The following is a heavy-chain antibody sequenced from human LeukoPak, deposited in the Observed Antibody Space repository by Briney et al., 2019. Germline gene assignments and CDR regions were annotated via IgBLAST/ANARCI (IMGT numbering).Heavy chain of an antibody. CDR1: GGSISSYY. V-gene: IGHV4-4*07. Sequence: KPSETLSLTCTVSGGSISSYYWSWIRQPAGKGLEWIGRIYISGSTNYNPSLKSRVTMSVDTSKNQFSLKLSSVTAADTAVYYCARDNGSGSLDWFDPWGQGTLVTVSS. CDR3: ARDNGSGSLDWFDP. D-gene: IGHD3-10*01. CDR2: IYISGST. J-gene: IGHJ5*02.